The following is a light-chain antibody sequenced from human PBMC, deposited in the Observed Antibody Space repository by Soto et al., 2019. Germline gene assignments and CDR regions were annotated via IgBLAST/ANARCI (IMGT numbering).Light chain of an antibody. CDR2: DVS. CDR3: CSYAVCYYV. V-gene: IGLV2-11*01. CDR1: SSDVGGYNY. Sequence: QSVLTQPRSVSGSPGQSVTISCTGTSSDVGGYNYVSWYQQHPGKAPKLMIYDVSKRPSGVPDRFSGSKSGNTASLTISGLHAEVEADYYCCSYAVCYYVFGTGTKLTLL. J-gene: IGLJ1*01.